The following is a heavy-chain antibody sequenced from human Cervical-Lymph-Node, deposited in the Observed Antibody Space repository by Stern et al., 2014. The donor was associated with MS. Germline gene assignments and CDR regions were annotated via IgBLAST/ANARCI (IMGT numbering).Heavy chain of an antibody. V-gene: IGHV1-8*01. D-gene: IGHD1-26*01. J-gene: IGHJ5*02. CDR2: MYPGSDDT. Sequence: QDQLVQSGAEVKKPGASVKVSCKTSGYIFTSDDINWVRQPAGQGLEWMGWMYPGSDDTGCEQKFRGTGTLTGDIYTNNAYKEETNLRSEDTAMYYGTKAWESWGQGTMITVSS. CDR3: TKAWES. CDR1: GYIFTSDD.